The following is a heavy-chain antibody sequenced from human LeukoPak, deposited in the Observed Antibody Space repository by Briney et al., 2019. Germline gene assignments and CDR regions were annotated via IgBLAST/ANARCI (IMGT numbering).Heavy chain of an antibody. CDR1: GYTFTGYY. J-gene: IGHJ4*02. D-gene: IGHD5-12*01. Sequence: ASVKVSCKASGYTFTGYYMHWVRQAPGQGLEWMGWMNPNSGNTDYAQKFQGRFTITINTSISTAYMELSSLRSEDTAVYYCARAFGGHDEWYYFDYWGQGTLVTVSS. CDR2: MNPNSGNT. V-gene: IGHV1-8*03. CDR3: ARAFGGHDEWYYFDY.